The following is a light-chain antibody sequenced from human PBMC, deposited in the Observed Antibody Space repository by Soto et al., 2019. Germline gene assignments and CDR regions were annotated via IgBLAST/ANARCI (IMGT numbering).Light chain of an antibody. CDR1: QSVSSN. Sequence: ASQSVSSNLAWYQQKPGQAPSLLIYGASSRATGIPDRFSGSGSVTDFTLTISRLEPEDFAVYFCQQYGSSPRTFGQGTKVDIK. J-gene: IGKJ1*01. CDR2: GAS. CDR3: QQYGSSPRT. V-gene: IGKV3-20*01.